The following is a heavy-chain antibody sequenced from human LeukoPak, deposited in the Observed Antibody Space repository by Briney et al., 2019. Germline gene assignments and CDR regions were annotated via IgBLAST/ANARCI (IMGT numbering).Heavy chain of an antibody. V-gene: IGHV3-23*01. CDR3: ARDGLSSGSSWMITNDY. CDR1: GFTFSRYA. CDR2: IGGSGDTT. J-gene: IGHJ4*02. D-gene: IGHD3-10*01. Sequence: GGSLRLSCAASGFTFSRYAMSWVRQAPGKGLEWVSGIGGSGDTTYYTKSVEGRFTVSRDNSNNWLFLQMHSLRAEDTALYYCARDGLSSGSSWMITNDYWGQGTLAPSPQ.